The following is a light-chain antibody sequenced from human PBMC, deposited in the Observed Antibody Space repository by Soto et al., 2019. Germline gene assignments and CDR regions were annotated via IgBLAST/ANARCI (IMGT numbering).Light chain of an antibody. CDR2: EVT. CDR1: SSDVGSFNY. CDR3: VSHATSTTLYV. V-gene: IGLV2-14*01. J-gene: IGLJ1*01. Sequence: QSVLTQPASVSGSPGQSITISCTATSSDVGSFNYVSWYQHHPGKAPKLMIYEVTSRPSGVSNRFSGSKSGNTASLTISGLQAEDEADYYCVSHATSTTLYVFGSGTKVTVL.